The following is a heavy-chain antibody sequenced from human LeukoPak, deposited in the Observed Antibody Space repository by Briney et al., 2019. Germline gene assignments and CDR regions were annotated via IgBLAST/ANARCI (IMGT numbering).Heavy chain of an antibody. D-gene: IGHD3-10*01. CDR3: ARLPMAMGVFDY. Sequence: SGTLSLTCAVSGGSISSSNWWSWVRQPPGKGLEWIGEIYHSGSTYHNPSLKSRVTISVDTSKNQFSLKLSSVTAADTAVYYCARLPMAMGVFDYWGQGTLVTVSS. V-gene: IGHV4-4*02. CDR2: IYHSGST. CDR1: GGSISSSNW. J-gene: IGHJ4*02.